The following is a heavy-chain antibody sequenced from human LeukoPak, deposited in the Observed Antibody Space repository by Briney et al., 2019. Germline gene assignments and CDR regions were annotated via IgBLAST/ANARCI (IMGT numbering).Heavy chain of an antibody. D-gene: IGHD2-21*02. CDR3: AKDSVVVTAIPNWFDP. V-gene: IGHV3-30*02. CDR1: GFTFSSYG. J-gene: IGHJ5*02. Sequence: GGSLRLSCAASGFTFSSYGMHWVRQAPGKGLEWVAFIQYDGSNKYYADSVKGRFTISRDNSKNTLYLQMNSLRAEDTAVYYCAKDSVVVTAIPNWFDPWGQGTLVTVSS. CDR2: IQYDGSNK.